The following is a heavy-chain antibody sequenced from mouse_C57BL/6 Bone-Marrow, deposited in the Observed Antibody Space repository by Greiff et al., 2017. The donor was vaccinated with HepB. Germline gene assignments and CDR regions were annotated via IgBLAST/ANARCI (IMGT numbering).Heavy chain of an antibody. J-gene: IGHJ1*03. V-gene: IGHV1-62-2*01. CDR3: ARHEDSTTVVSPHWYFDV. Sequence: VKLMESGAELVKPGASVKLSCKASGYTFTEYTIHWVKQRSGQGLEWIGWFYPGSGSIKYNEKFKDKATLTADKSSSTVYMELSRLTSEDSAVYFCARHEDSTTVVSPHWYFDVWGTGTTVTVSS. D-gene: IGHD1-1*01. CDR1: GYTFTEYT. CDR2: FYPGSGSI.